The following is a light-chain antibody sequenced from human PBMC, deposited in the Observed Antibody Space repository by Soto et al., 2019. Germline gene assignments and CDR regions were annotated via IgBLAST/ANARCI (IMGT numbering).Light chain of an antibody. CDR1: QSVTSDY. J-gene: IGKJ2*01. CDR2: GAS. CDR3: HQYGYGRET. V-gene: IGKV3-20*01. Sequence: EIVLTQSPGTLSLSPGERATLSCRASQSVTSDYLAWYRQRPGQAPRLLIYGASSRATGIPDRFSGSGSGTDFTLTISRLEPEDFAVYYCHQYGYGRETFGQGTKLEI.